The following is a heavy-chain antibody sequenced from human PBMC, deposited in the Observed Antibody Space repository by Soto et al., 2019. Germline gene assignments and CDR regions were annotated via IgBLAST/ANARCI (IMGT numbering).Heavy chain of an antibody. CDR2: IYYSGST. CDR1: GGSISSSSYY. V-gene: IGHV4-39*01. Sequence: SETLSLTCTVSGGSISSSSYYWGWIRQPPGKGLEWIGRIYYSGSTYYNPSLKSRVTISVDTSKNQFSLKLSSVTAADTAVYYCARLWGWFVDYWGQGTLVTVSS. D-gene: IGHD3-10*01. CDR3: ARLWGWFVDY. J-gene: IGHJ4*02.